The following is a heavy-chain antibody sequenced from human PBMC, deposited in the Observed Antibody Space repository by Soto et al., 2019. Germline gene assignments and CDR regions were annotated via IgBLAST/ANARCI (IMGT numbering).Heavy chain of an antibody. CDR1: GGTFSSYA. D-gene: IGHD4-4*01. CDR2: IIPIFGTA. V-gene: IGHV1-69*01. J-gene: IGHJ6*02. Sequence: QVQLVQSGAEVKKPGSSVKVSCKASGGTFSSYAISWVRQAPGQGLEWMGGIIPIFGTANYAQKFQGRVTIPADEATSTAYMELSSLRSEDTAVYYCARDPHSTVTTFDYYYYGMDVWGQGTTVTVSS. CDR3: ARDPHSTVTTFDYYYYGMDV.